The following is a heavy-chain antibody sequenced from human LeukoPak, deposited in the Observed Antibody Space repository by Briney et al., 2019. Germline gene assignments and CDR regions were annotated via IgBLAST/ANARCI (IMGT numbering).Heavy chain of an antibody. Sequence: GGSLRLSCAASGFTFNNYAMNWVRQAPGKGLEWVSVISGSGGTTYYADSVKGRFTISRDSSKNTLYLQMNSLGAEDTAVYYCAKQLGYCSDGSCYFPYWGQGTLVTVSS. CDR1: GFTFNNYA. CDR2: ISGSGGTT. V-gene: IGHV3-23*01. CDR3: AKQLGYCSDGSCYFPY. D-gene: IGHD2-15*01. J-gene: IGHJ4*02.